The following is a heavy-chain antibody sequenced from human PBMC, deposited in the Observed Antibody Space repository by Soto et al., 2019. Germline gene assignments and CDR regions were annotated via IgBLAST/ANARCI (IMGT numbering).Heavy chain of an antibody. V-gene: IGHV4-31*03. CDR1: GGSISSGGYY. D-gene: IGHD6-19*01. CDR3: ARGSEGSSGWYEIAFDI. Sequence: SETLSLTCTVSGGSISSGGYYWSWIRQHPGKGLEWIGYIYYSGSTYYNPSLKSRVTISVDTSKNQFSLKLSSVTAADTAVYYCARGSEGSSGWYEIAFDIWGQGTMVTVSS. J-gene: IGHJ3*02. CDR2: IYYSGST.